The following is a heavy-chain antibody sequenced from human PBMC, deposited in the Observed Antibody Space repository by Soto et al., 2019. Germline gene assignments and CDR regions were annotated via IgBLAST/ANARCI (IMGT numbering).Heavy chain of an antibody. J-gene: IGHJ4*02. D-gene: IGHD6-13*01. CDR2: INPNSGGT. CDR1: GYTFTGYY. V-gene: IGHV1-2*02. CDR3: ARGIAPYYFDY. Sequence: GASVKVSCKASGYTFTGYYMHWVRQAPGQGLEWMGWINPNSGGTNYAQKLQGRVTMTTDTSTSTAYMELRSLRSEDTAVYYCARGIAPYYFDYWGQGTLVTVSS.